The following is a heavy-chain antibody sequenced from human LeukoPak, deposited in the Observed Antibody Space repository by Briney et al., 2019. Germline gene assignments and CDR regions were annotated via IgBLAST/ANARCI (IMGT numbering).Heavy chain of an antibody. CDR1: GYTFTSYG. CDR2: ISAYNGNT. Sequence: GASVKVSCKASGYTFTSYGISWVRQAPGQGLEWIGWISAYNGNTNYAQKLQGRVTMTTDTSTSTAYMELRSLRSDDTAVYYCASPRYSSSWYYFDYWGQGTLVTVSS. V-gene: IGHV1-18*01. D-gene: IGHD6-13*01. CDR3: ASPRYSSSWYYFDY. J-gene: IGHJ4*02.